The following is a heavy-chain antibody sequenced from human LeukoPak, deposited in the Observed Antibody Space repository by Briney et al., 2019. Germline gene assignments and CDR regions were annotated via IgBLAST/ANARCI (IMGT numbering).Heavy chain of an antibody. Sequence: GGSLRLSCAASGFTLSSYEMNWVREAPGKGLEWVSYISSSGSTKYYADSVKGRFTISRDNAENSLYLQMNSLRAEDTAVYYCARRYCSSTSCTLDYWGQGTLVTVSS. CDR2: ISSSGSTK. J-gene: IGHJ4*02. CDR1: GFTLSSYE. V-gene: IGHV3-48*03. CDR3: ARRYCSSTSCTLDY. D-gene: IGHD2-2*01.